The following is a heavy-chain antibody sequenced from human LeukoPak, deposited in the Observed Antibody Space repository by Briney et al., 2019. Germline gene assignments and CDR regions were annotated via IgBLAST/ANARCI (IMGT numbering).Heavy chain of an antibody. V-gene: IGHV4-59*01. CDR1: GGSISSYY. J-gene: IGHJ4*02. CDR3: ARGPNRYYFDY. Sequence: SEALSLTCTVSGGSISSYYWSWIRQPPGKGLEWTGYIYYSGRTNYNPSLKSRVTISVDTSKNQFSLKLSSVTAADTAVYYCARGPNRYYFDYWGQGTLVTVSS. D-gene: IGHD2/OR15-2a*01. CDR2: IYYSGRT.